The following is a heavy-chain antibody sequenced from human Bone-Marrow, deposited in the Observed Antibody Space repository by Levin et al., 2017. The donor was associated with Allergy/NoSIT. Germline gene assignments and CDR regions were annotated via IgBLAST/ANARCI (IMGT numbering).Heavy chain of an antibody. CDR2: INHSGTN. J-gene: IGHJ4*02. CDR1: NGSLSGYY. CDR3: ARGGGGYYHGEGSYLPY. Sequence: PSETLSLTCAVSNGSLSGYYWSWIRQSPGKGLEWIGEINHSGTNNYNVALARRVVMSVDTSKNQFSLNLTSVAAADSAVYYCARGGGGYYHGEGSYLPYWGQGTQVTVSS. V-gene: IGHV4-34*01. D-gene: IGHD3-10*01.